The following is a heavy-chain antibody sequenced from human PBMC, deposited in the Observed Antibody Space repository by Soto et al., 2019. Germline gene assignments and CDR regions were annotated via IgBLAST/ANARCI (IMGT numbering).Heavy chain of an antibody. CDR3: AKGGRQLVKSVFDY. J-gene: IGHJ4*02. Sequence: GGSLRLSCAASGFTFSSYGMHWVRQAPGKGLEWVAVISYDGSNKYYADSVKGRFTISRDNSKNTLYLQMNSLRAEDTAVYYCAKGGRQLVKSVFDYWGQGTLVTVS. CDR1: GFTFSSYG. V-gene: IGHV3-30*18. D-gene: IGHD6-6*01. CDR2: ISYDGSNK.